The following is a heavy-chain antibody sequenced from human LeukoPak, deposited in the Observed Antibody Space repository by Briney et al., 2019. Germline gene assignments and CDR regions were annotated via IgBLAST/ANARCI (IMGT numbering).Heavy chain of an antibody. CDR3: ARDRGIAARPGWFDP. J-gene: IGHJ5*02. CDR1: GFTFSNSA. CDR2: ISSSSSYI. V-gene: IGHV3-21*01. D-gene: IGHD6-6*01. Sequence: GGSLRLSCAASGFTFSNSAMSWVRQAPGKGLEWVSSISSSSSYIYYADSVKGRFTISRDNAKNSLYLQMNSLRAEDTAVYYCARDRGIAARPGWFDPWGQGTLVTVSS.